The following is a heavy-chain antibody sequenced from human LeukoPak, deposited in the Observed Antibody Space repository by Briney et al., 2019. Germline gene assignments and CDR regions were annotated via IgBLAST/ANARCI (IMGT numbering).Heavy chain of an antibody. Sequence: GGSLRLSCAASGFTFSIYWMSWVRQAPGKGLEWVANIKQDGSEKYYVDSVKGRFTISRDNAKNSLYLQVDSLRAEDTAVYYCARGVASSSCSQCDAFDIWGQGTMVTVSS. CDR1: GFTFSIYW. CDR2: IKQDGSEK. D-gene: IGHD2-2*01. J-gene: IGHJ3*02. V-gene: IGHV3-7*01. CDR3: ARGVASSSCSQCDAFDI.